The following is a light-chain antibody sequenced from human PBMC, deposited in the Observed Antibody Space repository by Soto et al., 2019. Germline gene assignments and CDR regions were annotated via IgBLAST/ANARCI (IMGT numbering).Light chain of an antibody. CDR1: QGISSY. CDR3: QQLISYPLT. Sequence: DIQLTQSPSFLSASVGDRVTITCRASQGISSYLAWFQQKPGIAPKLLIYAASTLQGGVPSRFSGSGSGTEFTLTISSLQPEDFATYYCQQLISYPLTFGPGTKVDIK. CDR2: AAS. V-gene: IGKV1-9*01. J-gene: IGKJ3*01.